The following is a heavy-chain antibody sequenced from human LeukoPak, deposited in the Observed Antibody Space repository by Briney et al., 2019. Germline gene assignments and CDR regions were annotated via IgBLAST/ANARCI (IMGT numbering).Heavy chain of an antibody. Sequence: GGSLRLSCAASGFTFSSYSMNWVRQAPGKGLEWVSSISSSSAYIYYADSVKGRFTISRDNAKNTLYLQMNSLRAEDTAVYYCARGGGYSYGSFDYWGQGTLVTVSS. CDR2: ISSSSAYI. J-gene: IGHJ4*02. V-gene: IGHV3-21*01. D-gene: IGHD5-18*01. CDR1: GFTFSSYS. CDR3: ARGGGYSYGSFDY.